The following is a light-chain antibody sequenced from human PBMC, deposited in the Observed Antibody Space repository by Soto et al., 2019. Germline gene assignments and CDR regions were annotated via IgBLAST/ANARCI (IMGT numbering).Light chain of an antibody. CDR2: EVT. V-gene: IGLV2-14*01. CDR3: SSYASSSRYV. CDR1: SSDVGGYNY. Sequence: QSVLTQPASVSGSPGQSITISCTGTSSDVGGYNYVSWYQQHPGKAPKLMIYEVTNRPSGVSTRFSGSKSGNTASLTISGLQAEDEADYYCSSYASSSRYVFGTGTKVNVL. J-gene: IGLJ1*01.